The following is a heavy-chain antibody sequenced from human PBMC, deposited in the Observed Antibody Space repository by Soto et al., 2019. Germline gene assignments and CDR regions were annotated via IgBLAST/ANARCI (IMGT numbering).Heavy chain of an antibody. D-gene: IGHD3-10*01. V-gene: IGHV3-7*01. CDR2: IKPDRSEE. CDR3: ARDVRFLDY. Sequence: GGSLRLSCAASGFTFNNFWMSWLRQPPGKGLEWVAGIKPDRSEEYYVDSMKGRFTISRENAKNSLDLQMNSLRVEDTAVYYCARDVRFLDYWGQGTLVTVSS. J-gene: IGHJ4*02. CDR1: GFTFNNFW.